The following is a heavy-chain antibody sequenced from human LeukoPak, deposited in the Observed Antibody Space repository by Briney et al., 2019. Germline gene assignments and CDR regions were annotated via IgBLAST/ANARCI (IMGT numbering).Heavy chain of an antibody. CDR3: ARGSGEYGFDY. Sequence: PSETLSLTCAVYGGSFSGYYWSWIRQPPGKGLEWIGEINHSGSTNYNPSLKSRVTISVDTSKNQFSLKLSSVTAADTAVYYCARGSGEYGFDYGGQGTLVTVPS. CDR1: GGSFSGYY. V-gene: IGHV4-34*01. CDR2: INHSGST. D-gene: IGHD2/OR15-2a*01. J-gene: IGHJ4*02.